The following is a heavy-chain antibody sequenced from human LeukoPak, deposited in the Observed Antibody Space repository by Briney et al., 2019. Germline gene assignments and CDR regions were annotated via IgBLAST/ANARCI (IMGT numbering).Heavy chain of an antibody. Sequence: GGSLRLSCAASGFTFSNAWMNWVRQAPGKGLEWVSVIYSGGSTYYADSVKGRFTISRDNSKNTLYLQMNSLRAEDTAVYYCAKDFRIGYSAHFDYWGQGALVTVSS. CDR3: AKDFRIGYSAHFDY. CDR1: GFTFSNAW. CDR2: IYSGGST. J-gene: IGHJ4*02. V-gene: IGHV3-53*01. D-gene: IGHD2-21*01.